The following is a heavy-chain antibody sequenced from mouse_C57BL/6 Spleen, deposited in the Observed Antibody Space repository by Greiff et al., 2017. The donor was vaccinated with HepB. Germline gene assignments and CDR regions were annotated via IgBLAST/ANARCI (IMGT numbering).Heavy chain of an antibody. CDR1: GFNIKDYY. V-gene: IGHV14-1*01. CDR3: TREDYGSSTGAIDY. J-gene: IGHJ4*01. Sequence: VQLKQSGAELVRPGASVKLSCTASGFNIKDYYMHWVKQRPEQGLEWIGRIDPEDGDTEYAPKFQGKATMTADTSSNTAYLQLSSLTSGDTAVYYCTREDYGSSTGAIDYWGQGTSVTVSS. D-gene: IGHD1-1*01. CDR2: IDPEDGDT.